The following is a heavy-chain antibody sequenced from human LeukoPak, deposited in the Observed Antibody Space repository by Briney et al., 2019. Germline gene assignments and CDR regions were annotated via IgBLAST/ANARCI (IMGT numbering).Heavy chain of an antibody. Sequence: SETLSLTCAVYGGSFSGYYWSWIRQPPGKGLEWIGEINHSGSTNYNPSLKSRVTISVDTSKNQFSLKLSSVTAADTAVYYRARGAPKRWFDPWGQGTLVTVSS. CDR1: GGSFSGYY. CDR3: ARGAPKRWFDP. J-gene: IGHJ5*02. CDR2: INHSGST. V-gene: IGHV4-34*01.